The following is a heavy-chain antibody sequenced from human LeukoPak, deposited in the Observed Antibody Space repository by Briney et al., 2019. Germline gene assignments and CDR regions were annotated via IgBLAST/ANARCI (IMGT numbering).Heavy chain of an antibody. CDR2: MNPNSGNT. CDR1: GYTFTSYD. V-gene: IGHV1-8*01. Sequence: GASVKVSCKASGYTFTSYDINWVRQATGQGLEWMGWMNPNSGNTGYAQKFQGRVTMTTNTFISTAYMELSSLRSEDTAVYYCARREYGSGSYHLVYWGQGTLVTVSS. J-gene: IGHJ4*02. CDR3: ARREYGSGSYHLVY. D-gene: IGHD3-10*01.